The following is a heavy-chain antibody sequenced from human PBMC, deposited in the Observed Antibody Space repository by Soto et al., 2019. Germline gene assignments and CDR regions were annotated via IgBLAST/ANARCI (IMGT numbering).Heavy chain of an antibody. J-gene: IGHJ3*02. CDR2: IWYDGSNK. Sequence: QVQLVESGGGVVQPGRSLRLSCAASGFTFSSYGMHWVRQAPGKGLEWVAVIWYDGSNKYYADSVKGRFTISRDNPKNTLYLQMNSLRAEDTAVYYCARGDYYGSDAFDIWGQGTMVTVSS. D-gene: IGHD3-10*01. V-gene: IGHV3-33*01. CDR1: GFTFSSYG. CDR3: ARGDYYGSDAFDI.